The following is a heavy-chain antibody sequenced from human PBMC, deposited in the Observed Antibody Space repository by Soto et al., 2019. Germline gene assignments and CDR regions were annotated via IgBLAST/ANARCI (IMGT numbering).Heavy chain of an antibody. D-gene: IGHD3-22*01. Sequence: PSETLSLTCTVSGGSISSYYWSWIRQPPGKGLEWIGYIYYSGSTNYNPSLKSRVTISVDTSKNQFSLKLSSVTAADTAVYYCARRFYYYDSSGYFDYWGQGTLVTVSS. CDR2: IYYSGST. CDR3: ARRFYYYDSSGYFDY. CDR1: GGSISSYY. J-gene: IGHJ4*02. V-gene: IGHV4-59*08.